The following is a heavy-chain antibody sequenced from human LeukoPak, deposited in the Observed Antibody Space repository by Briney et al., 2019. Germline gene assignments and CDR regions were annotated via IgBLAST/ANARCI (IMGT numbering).Heavy chain of an antibody. CDR1: GGSISSYY. D-gene: IGHD1-26*01. V-gene: IGHV4-59*08. CDR2: IYYSGST. CDR3: ARRKKVGAIFDY. J-gene: IGHJ4*02. Sequence: SETLSLTCTVSGGSISSYYWSWIRQPPGKGLEWIGYIYYSGSTNYNPSLKSRVTISVDTSKNQFSLKPSSVTAADTAVYYCARRKKVGAIFDYWGQGTLVTVSS.